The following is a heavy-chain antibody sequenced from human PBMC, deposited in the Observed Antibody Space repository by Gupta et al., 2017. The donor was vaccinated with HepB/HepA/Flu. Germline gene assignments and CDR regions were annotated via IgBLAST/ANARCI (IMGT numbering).Heavy chain of an antibody. J-gene: IGHJ4*02. CDR3: AKKEGDYFDY. Sequence: EVQVLESGGGLVQPGGSLSLSCAASGFRFGSYDMTWVRQAPGKGLEYVSSISGSGATTVYADSAKGRFTISRDNSKNTLYLQMNSLRAEDTAVYYCAKKEGDYFDYWGQGTLVTVSS. CDR2: ISGSGATT. CDR1: GFRFGSYD. V-gene: IGHV3-23*01. D-gene: IGHD3-16*01.